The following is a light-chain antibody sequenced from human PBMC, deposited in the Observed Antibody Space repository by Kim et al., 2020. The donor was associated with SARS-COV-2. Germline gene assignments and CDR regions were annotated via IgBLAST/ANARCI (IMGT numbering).Light chain of an antibody. V-gene: IGKV4-1*01. Sequence: DIVLTQSPDSLALSLGERAIINCKSSQTILHSSNNLNYLACYQQKPGQPPKLLIYWASTRESGVPDRFSGGGSGTDFTLTINNVQAEDVAVYFCQHYRGAPYTFGQGTKLEI. J-gene: IGKJ2*01. CDR2: WAS. CDR1: QTILHSSNNLNY. CDR3: QHYRGAPYT.